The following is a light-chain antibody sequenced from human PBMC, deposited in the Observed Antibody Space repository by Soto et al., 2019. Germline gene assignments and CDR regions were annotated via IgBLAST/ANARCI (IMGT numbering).Light chain of an antibody. CDR2: GAS. J-gene: IGKJ3*01. CDR1: QSVSSN. Sequence: EIVLTQSPGTLPFSPGERCTLSCRASQSVSSNLAWYQQKPGQAPRLLIYGASTRATGIPARFSASGSGTDFTLTISRLEPEDFAVYYCQQYGRSPFTFGPGTKVDIK. CDR3: QQYGRSPFT. V-gene: IGKV3-20*01.